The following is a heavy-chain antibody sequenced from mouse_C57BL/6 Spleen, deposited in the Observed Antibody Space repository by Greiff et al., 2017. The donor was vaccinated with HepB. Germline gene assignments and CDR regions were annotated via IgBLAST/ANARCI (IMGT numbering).Heavy chain of an antibody. CDR3: ARGSSYSYWYFDV. CDR2: ISYDGSN. Sequence: EVKVEESGPGLVKPSQSLSLTCSVTGYSITSGYYWNWIRQFPGNKLEWMGYISYDGSNNYNPSLKNRISITRDTSKNQFFLKLNSVTTEDTATYYCARGSSYSYWYFDVWGTGTTVTVSS. J-gene: IGHJ1*03. V-gene: IGHV3-6*01. CDR1: GYSITSGYY. D-gene: IGHD1-1*01.